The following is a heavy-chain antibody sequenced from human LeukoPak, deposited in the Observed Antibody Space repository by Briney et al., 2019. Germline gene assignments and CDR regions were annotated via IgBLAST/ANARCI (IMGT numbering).Heavy chain of an antibody. CDR1: GFTVSSNY. J-gene: IGHJ6*02. Sequence: GGSLRLSCAASGFTVSSNYMSWVRQAPGKGLEWVSVIYSGGSTYYADSVKGRFTISRDNSKNTLYLQMNSLRAEDTAVCYCARKGGDYYYGMDVWGQGTTVTVSS. V-gene: IGHV3-53*01. CDR2: IYSGGST. D-gene: IGHD4-17*01. CDR3: ARKGGDYYYGMDV.